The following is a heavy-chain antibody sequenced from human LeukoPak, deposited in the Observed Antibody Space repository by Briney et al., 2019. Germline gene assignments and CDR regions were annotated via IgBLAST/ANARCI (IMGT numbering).Heavy chain of an antibody. J-gene: IGHJ6*02. D-gene: IGHD3-10*01. Sequence: SVKVSFKGSGGTFISCAISWVRQAPGQGVEWMGRIIPMLGIANYVQKFQGRVTITADKSTSTAYMELSSLRSEDTAVYYCASVITMVRGPRPLNYYYGMDVWGQGTTVTVSS. V-gene: IGHV1-69*04. CDR2: IIPMLGIA. CDR3: ASVITMVRGPRPLNYYYGMDV. CDR1: GGTFISCA.